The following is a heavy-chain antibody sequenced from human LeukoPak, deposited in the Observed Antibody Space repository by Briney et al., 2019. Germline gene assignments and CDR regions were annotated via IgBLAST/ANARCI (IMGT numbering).Heavy chain of an antibody. Sequence: SETLSLTCTVSGGSISSFYWSWIRQPPGKGLEWIGHIYYSGSTNYNPSLNSRVTISVDTSKNQFSLRLSSVTAADTAIYYCARAVSGRFDYWGQGTLVTVSS. CDR3: ARAVSGRFDY. CDR2: IYYSGST. CDR1: GGSISSFY. J-gene: IGHJ4*02. V-gene: IGHV4-59*08. D-gene: IGHD6-19*01.